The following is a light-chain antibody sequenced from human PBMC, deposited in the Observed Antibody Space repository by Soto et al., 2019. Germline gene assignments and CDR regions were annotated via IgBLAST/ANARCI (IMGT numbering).Light chain of an antibody. J-gene: IGLJ1*01. CDR2: EVS. CDR1: SSDVGSYNL. Sequence: QSVLTQPASVSGSPGQSITISCTGTSSDVGSYNLVSWYQQHPGKAPKLMIYEVSKRPSGVSNRFSGSKSGNTASLTISGLQAEDEAYYYSCSSAGSSPLHHVFRPGSKVPVL. CDR3: CSSAGSSPLHHV. V-gene: IGLV2-23*02.